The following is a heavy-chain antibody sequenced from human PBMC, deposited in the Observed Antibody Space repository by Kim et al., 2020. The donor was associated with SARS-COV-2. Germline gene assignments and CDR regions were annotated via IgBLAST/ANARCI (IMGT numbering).Heavy chain of an antibody. V-gene: IGHV1-69*04. D-gene: IGHD5-12*01. J-gene: IGHJ4*02. Sequence: SVKVSCKASGGTFSSYVISWVRQAPGQGLEWMGRIIPILGIANYAQKFQGRVTITADKSTSTAYMELSSLRSEDTAVYYCARSSPRRDGYNSVELIWGQGTLVTISS. CDR2: IIPILGIA. CDR3: ARSSPRRDGYNSVELI. CDR1: GGTFSSYV.